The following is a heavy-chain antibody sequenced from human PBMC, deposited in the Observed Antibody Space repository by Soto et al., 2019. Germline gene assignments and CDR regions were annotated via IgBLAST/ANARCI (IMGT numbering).Heavy chain of an antibody. D-gene: IGHD3-3*01. CDR3: ARDGTYYDFWSGYYTGDYYYGMDG. CDR2: INPNSGNT. Sequence: AVKVSCTASGYTFINYYMHWVRPAPGPVLEWMGWINPNSGNTDYAQKFQGRVTMTRDTSVSTAYMELRSLRSDDTAVYYCARDGTYYDFWSGYYTGDYYYGMDGWGQGTTVTVSS. CDR1: GYTFINYY. V-gene: IGHV1-2*02. J-gene: IGHJ6*02.